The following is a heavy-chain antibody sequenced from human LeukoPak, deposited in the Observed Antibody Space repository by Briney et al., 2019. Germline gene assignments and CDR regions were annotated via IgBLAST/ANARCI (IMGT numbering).Heavy chain of an antibody. D-gene: IGHD3-3*01. CDR2: ISSSGSTK. CDR1: GFTFSDYY. V-gene: IGHV3-11*04. J-gene: IGHJ4*02. CDR3: ARDGDRDYDFWSGYVRSAGFDY. Sequence: GGSLRLSCAASGFTFSDYYMSWIRQAPGKGLEWVSYISSSGSTKYYADSVKGRFTISRDNAKNSLYLQMNSLRAEDTAVYYCARDGDRDYDFWSGYVRSAGFDYWGQGTLVTVSS.